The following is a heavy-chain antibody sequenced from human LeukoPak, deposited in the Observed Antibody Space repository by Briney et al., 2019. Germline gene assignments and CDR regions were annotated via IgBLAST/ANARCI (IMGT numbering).Heavy chain of an antibody. V-gene: IGHV4-4*07. CDR1: GGSISSYY. J-gene: IGHJ6*02. Sequence: PSETLSLTCTVSGGSISSYYWSWIRQPAGKGLEWIGRIYTSGSTNYNPSLKSRVTMSVDTSKNQFSLKLSSVTAADTAVYYCARDSAVSGGTLYYYGMDVWCQGTTVTVSS. CDR2: IYTSGST. D-gene: IGHD3-16*01. CDR3: ARDSAVSGGTLYYYGMDV.